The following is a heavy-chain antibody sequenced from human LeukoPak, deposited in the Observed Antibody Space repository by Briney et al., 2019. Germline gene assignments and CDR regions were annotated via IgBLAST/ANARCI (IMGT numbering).Heavy chain of an antibody. V-gene: IGHV3-30*03. CDR3: ATKESGTYYN. CDR1: GFRFSTYG. D-gene: IGHD1-26*01. J-gene: IGHJ4*02. Sequence: GTSLRLSCAGSGFRFSTYGIHWVRQAPARGLEWVALITDDGSNQYYADSVKGRFTICRDNSKSTMYLQMNGLRGEDTAVYYCATKESGTYYNWGQGTLVTVSS. CDR2: ITDDGSNQ.